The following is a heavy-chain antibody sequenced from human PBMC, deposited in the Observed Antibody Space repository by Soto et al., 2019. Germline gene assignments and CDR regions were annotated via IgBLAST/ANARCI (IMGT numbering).Heavy chain of an antibody. Sequence: PSETLSLTCTVSGGSISSGDYYCSWIRQPPGKGLEWIGYIYYSGSTYYNPSLKSRVTISVDTSKNQFSLKLSSVTAADTAVYYCASSNDIVATAFDYWGQGTLVTVSS. J-gene: IGHJ4*02. CDR1: GGSISSGDYY. V-gene: IGHV4-30-4*01. CDR2: IYYSGST. CDR3: ASSNDIVATAFDY. D-gene: IGHD5-12*01.